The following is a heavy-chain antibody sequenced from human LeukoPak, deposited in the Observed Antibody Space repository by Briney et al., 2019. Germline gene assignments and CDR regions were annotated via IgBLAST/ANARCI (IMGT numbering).Heavy chain of an antibody. CDR1: GGSFSGYY. V-gene: IGHV4-34*01. J-gene: IGHJ5*02. Sequence: SETLSLTCAVYGGSFSGYYWSWIRQPPGKGLEWIGEINHSGSTNYNPSLKSRVTISVDTSKNQFSLKLSSVTAADTAVYYCARGLGVAALFDPWGQGTRVTVST. CDR3: ARGLGVAALFDP. CDR2: INHSGST. D-gene: IGHD6-13*01.